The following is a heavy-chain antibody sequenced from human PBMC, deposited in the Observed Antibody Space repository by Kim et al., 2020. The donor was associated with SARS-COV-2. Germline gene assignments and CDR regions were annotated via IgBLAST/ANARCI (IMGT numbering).Heavy chain of an antibody. CDR1: GGSISSYY. CDR2: IYYSGST. Sequence: SETLSLTCTVSGGSISSYYWSWIRQPRGKGLEWIGYIYYSGSTNYNPSLKSRVTISVDTSKNQFSLKLSSVTAADTAVYYCARGDLTSITMISLPDYWGQGTLVTVSS. D-gene: IGHD3-22*01. J-gene: IGHJ4*02. V-gene: IGHV4-59*01. CDR3: ARGDLTSITMISLPDY.